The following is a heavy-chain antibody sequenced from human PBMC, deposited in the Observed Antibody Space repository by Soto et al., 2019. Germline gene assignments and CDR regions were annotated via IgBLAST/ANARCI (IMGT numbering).Heavy chain of an antibody. J-gene: IGHJ6*02. CDR2: IYYSGST. V-gene: IGHV4-39*01. D-gene: IGHD2-21*01. CDR3: ARGGIPPSGYGIAYAMDV. CDR1: GVSISGSRYY. Sequence: PSETLSLTCTVSGVSISGSRYYWGWIRQPPGRGLEWIGNIYYSGSTYYTPALKSPVTLSVDTYKNQFSLNLNSVTAADTAVYYCARGGIPPSGYGIAYAMDVWGQGTTVTVSS.